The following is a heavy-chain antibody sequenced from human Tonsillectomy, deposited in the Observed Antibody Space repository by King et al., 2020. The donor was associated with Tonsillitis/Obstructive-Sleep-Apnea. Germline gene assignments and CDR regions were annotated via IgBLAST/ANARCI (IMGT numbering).Heavy chain of an antibody. D-gene: IGHD3-3*01. CDR2: TKSKTDGGTT. V-gene: IGHV3-15*01. J-gene: IGHJ4*02. CDR1: GFTFSNAW. Sequence: QLVQSGGGLVKPGGSLRLSCAASGFTFSNAWMSWVRQAPGKGLEWVGRTKSKTDGGTTDYAAPVKGRFTISRDDSKNTLYLQMNSLKTEDTAVYYCTGRITIFGVGFDYWGRGTLVTVSS. CDR3: TGRITIFGVGFDY.